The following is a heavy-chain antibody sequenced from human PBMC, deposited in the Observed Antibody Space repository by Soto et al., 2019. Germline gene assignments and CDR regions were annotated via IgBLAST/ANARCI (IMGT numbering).Heavy chain of an antibody. Sequence: GGSLRLSCAASWFTVSSNYMSCVRQAPWEGLEWVSVIYSGGSTYYADSVKGRFTISRDNSKNKLYLQMNSLRAEDTAVYYCEKSSGWYFDFDYWGQGTMVTVSS. CDR1: WFTVSSNY. J-gene: IGHJ4*02. V-gene: IGHV3-53*01. CDR3: EKSSGWYFDFDY. D-gene: IGHD6-19*01. CDR2: IYSGGST.